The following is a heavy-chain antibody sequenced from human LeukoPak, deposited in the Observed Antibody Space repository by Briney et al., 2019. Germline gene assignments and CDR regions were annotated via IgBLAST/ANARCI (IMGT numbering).Heavy chain of an antibody. Sequence: ASVKVSCKASGYTFSGYYMHWVRQAPGQGLEWMGWLKPNSGDTKYAQKFQGRVTMTRDTSINTAYMELSSLRSDDTAMYYCARDRAAVAGQYFFDYWGQGALVTVSS. J-gene: IGHJ4*02. CDR3: ARDRAAVAGQYFFDY. CDR1: GYTFSGYY. CDR2: LKPNSGDT. D-gene: IGHD6-19*01. V-gene: IGHV1-2*02.